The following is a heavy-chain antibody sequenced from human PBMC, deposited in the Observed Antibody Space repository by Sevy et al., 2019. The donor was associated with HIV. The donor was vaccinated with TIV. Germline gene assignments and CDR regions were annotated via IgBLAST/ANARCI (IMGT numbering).Heavy chain of an antibody. Sequence: GGSLRLSCAASGFTFSRYWMHWVRHAPGKGLVWVPRINTHGTNTIYAYYVKGRFTISRDNAKNTVSLQMNSLRADDTGVYYCAREGVDFWSGPVDFDYGMDVWGQGTTVTVSS. J-gene: IGHJ6*02. CDR1: GFTFSRYW. D-gene: IGHD3-3*01. CDR2: INTHGTNT. CDR3: AREGVDFWSGPVDFDYGMDV. V-gene: IGHV3-74*01.